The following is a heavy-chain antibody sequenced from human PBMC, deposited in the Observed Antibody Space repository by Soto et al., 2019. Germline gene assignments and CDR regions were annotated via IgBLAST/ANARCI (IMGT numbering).Heavy chain of an antibody. V-gene: IGHV3-30*18. CDR3: AKDSMRGEVPAALNFDN. CDR1: GFTFSYNG. CDR2: ISYERKKK. D-gene: IGHD2-2*01. J-gene: IGHJ4*02. Sequence: PGGSLRLSCAASGFTFSYNGMHWVRQSSGKGLEWVANISYERKKKYYSGPVNRQFSISRDNSKNTLYLQMDSLTAEDTAVYYFAKDSMRGEVPAALNFDNWGQGTLVTVSS.